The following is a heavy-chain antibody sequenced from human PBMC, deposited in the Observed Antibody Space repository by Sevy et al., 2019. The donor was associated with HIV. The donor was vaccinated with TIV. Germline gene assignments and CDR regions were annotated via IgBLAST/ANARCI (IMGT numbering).Heavy chain of an antibody. J-gene: IGHJ5*02. CDR2: IYYSGST. CDR1: GGSFTSGGYY. V-gene: IGHV4-31*03. CDR3: ARFSFYDNAWFDP. D-gene: IGHD3-22*01. Sequence: SETLSLTCTVSGGSFTSGGYYWSWIRQHPGEGLDWIGYIYYSGSTYYNPSLKSRVTISVDTSKNQFSLKLSSVTAADTAVYYCARFSFYDNAWFDPWGQGTLVTVSS.